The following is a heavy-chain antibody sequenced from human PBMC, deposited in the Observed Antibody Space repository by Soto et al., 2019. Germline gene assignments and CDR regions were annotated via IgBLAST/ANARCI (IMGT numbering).Heavy chain of an antibody. CDR1: GGSINSGGYY. J-gene: IGHJ4*02. D-gene: IGHD6-13*01. CDR3: ARGYRQSGYSSSWVFDY. CDR2: MYYSGRT. V-gene: IGHV4-31*03. Sequence: QVQLRESGPGLVKPSQTLSLTCTVSGGSINSGGYYWNWIRQHPGKGLEWIGYMYYSGRTYYNPFLRSRVIISADTSDNHFALKRRSVTAAATAVYFCARGYRQSGYSSSWVFDYWCQGTLVNVSS.